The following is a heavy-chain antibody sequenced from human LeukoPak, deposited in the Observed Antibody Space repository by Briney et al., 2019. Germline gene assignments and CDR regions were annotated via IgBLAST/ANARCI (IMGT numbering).Heavy chain of an antibody. J-gene: IGHJ4*02. CDR1: GYTFTGYY. CDR2: INPNSGGT. CDR3: ARADGYTSPLDY. V-gene: IGHV1-2*02. D-gene: IGHD5-24*01. Sequence: ASVKVSCTASGYTFTGYYMHWVRQAPGQGLEWMGWINPNSGGTNYAQKFQGRVTMTRDTSISTAYMELSRLRSDDTAVYYCARADGYTSPLDYWGQGTLVTVSS.